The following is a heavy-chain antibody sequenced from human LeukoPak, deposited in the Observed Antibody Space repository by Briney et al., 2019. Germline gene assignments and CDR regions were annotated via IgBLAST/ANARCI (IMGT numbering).Heavy chain of an antibody. V-gene: IGHV3-23*01. J-gene: IGHJ4*02. CDR1: GFSFSNYA. CDR3: ARGMYDRDPAMAS. Sequence: GGSLCLSCAASGFSFSNYAMTWVRQAPGKGLECLAGISGRDGHTFYADSVKRRFTISRDNYKSTFLLQINSLRGEDSAVYYCARGMYDRDPAMASWGQGTMVTVS. D-gene: IGHD2-8*01. CDR2: ISGRDGHT.